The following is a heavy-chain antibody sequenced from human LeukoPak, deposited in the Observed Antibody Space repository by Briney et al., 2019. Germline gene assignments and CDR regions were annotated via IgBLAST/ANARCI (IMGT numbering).Heavy chain of an antibody. Sequence: SETLSLTCTVSGYSISSGYYWTWIRQPPGTGLEWIGNIYHSGSTYNNPSLKSRVTISVDTSKNQFSLKVTSVTAADTAVYYCARGGGNGGGWVGHYYYMDVWGKGTTVTVSS. CDR2: IYHSGST. V-gene: IGHV4-38-2*02. J-gene: IGHJ6*03. CDR3: ARGGGNGGGWVGHYYYMDV. D-gene: IGHD4-23*01. CDR1: GYSISSGYY.